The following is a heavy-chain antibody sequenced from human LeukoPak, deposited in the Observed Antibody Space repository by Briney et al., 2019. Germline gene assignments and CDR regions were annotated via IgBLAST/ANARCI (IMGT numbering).Heavy chain of an antibody. CDR2: IYYSGST. Sequence: SETLSLTCTVSGGSISSGGYYWSWIRQPPGKGLEWIGYIYYSGSTNYNPSLKSRVTISVDTSKNQFSLKLSSVTAADTAVYYCARVYDSSGGFQHWGQGTLVTVSS. J-gene: IGHJ1*01. V-gene: IGHV4-61*08. D-gene: IGHD3-22*01. CDR3: ARVYDSSGGFQH. CDR1: GGSISSGGYY.